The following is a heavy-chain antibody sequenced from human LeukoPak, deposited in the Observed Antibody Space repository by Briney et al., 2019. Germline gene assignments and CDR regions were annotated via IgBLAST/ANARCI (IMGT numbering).Heavy chain of an antibody. D-gene: IGHD3-10*01. J-gene: IGHJ5*02. CDR3: ARKYYASERFDP. CDR2: IFHSGDV. Sequence: SETLSLTCIVSGYSIISDYFWGWVRQPPGKGPEWIGSIFHSGDVYYNPSLKSRVTLSVDPSKNRFSLKLTSVTAADTAVYFCARKYYASERFDPWGQGTLVTVSS. CDR1: GYSIISDYF. V-gene: IGHV4-38-2*02.